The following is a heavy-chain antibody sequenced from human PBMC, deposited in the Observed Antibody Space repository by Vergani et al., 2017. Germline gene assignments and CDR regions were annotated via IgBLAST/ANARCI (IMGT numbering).Heavy chain of an antibody. CDR2: IYPGDSDT. CDR3: ASSYPVVPAAIFFS. CDR1: GGSISSGGYS. V-gene: IGHV4-30-2*02. D-gene: IGHD2-2*01. Sequence: QLQLQESGSGLVKPSQTLSLTCAVSGGSISSGGYSWSWIRQPPGKGLEWIGYIYPGDSDTRYSPSFQGQVTISADKSISTAYLQWSSLKASDTAMYYCASSYPVVPAAIFFSWGQGTLVTVSS. J-gene: IGHJ5*02.